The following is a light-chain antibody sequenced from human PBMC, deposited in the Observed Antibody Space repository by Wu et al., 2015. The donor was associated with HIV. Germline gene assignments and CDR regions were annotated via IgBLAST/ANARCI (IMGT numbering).Light chain of an antibody. CDR1: QSVSSN. J-gene: IGKJ2*03. CDR2: SAS. CDR3: HQYKNWPDS. Sequence: EIVMTQSPATLSVSPGERATLSCRASQSVSSNLAWYQQKPGQAPRLLIYSASTRATGIPARFSGSESGTEFTLTISSLQSEDFALYYCHQYKNWPDSFGQGTKLEIK. V-gene: IGKV3-15*01.